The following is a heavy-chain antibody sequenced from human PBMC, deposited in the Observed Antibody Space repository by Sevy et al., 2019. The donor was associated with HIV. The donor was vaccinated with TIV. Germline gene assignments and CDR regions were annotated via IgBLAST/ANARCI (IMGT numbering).Heavy chain of an antibody. D-gene: IGHD3-3*01. CDR2: IYYSGGT. CDR1: GGSISSSSYY. V-gene: IGHV4-39*01. J-gene: IGHJ5*02. CDR3: ARQEYYDFWSGYYYRTGWFDP. Sequence: SETLSLTCTVSGGSISSSSYYWGWIRQPPGKGLEWIGSIYYSGGTYYNPSLKSRVTISVDTSKNQFSLKLSSVNAADTAVYYWARQEYYDFWSGYYYRTGWFDPWGQGTLVTVSS.